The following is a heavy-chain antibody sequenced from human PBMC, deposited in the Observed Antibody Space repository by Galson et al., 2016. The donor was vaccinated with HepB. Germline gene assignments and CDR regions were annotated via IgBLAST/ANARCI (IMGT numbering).Heavy chain of an antibody. CDR2: ISDNGHAT. Sequence: SLRLSCAGSGFTFNSYAMNWVRQAPGKGLEWISLISDNGHATYYADPVRGRFSIARDNSKNTLCLQMSSLRADDTAVYYCAKCPPGTRGSLDSWGQGTLVTVSS. CDR3: AKCPPGTRGSLDS. V-gene: IGHV3-23*01. D-gene: IGHD1-14*01. CDR1: GFTFNSYA. J-gene: IGHJ4*02.